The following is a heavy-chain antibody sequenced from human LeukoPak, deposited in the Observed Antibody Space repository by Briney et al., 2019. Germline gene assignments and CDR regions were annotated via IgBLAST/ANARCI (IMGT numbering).Heavy chain of an antibody. V-gene: IGHV3-53*01. J-gene: IGHJ4*02. CDR3: ARRHDY. CDR2: IYSGGST. CDR1: GFTVSSNY. Sequence: GGSLRLSCGASGFTVSSNYMSWVRQAPGKGLEWVSVIYSGGSTYYADSVKGRFTISRDNSKNTLYLQMNSLRAEDTAVYYCARRHDYWGQGTLVTVSS.